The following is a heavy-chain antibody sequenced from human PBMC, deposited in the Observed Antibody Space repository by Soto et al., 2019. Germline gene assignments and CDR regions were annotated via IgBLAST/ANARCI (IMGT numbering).Heavy chain of an antibody. CDR3: ARFSPPRKSYDSNPGWFDP. CDR1: GGSLNRYY. J-gene: IGHJ5*02. D-gene: IGHD3-22*01. CDR2: VSSTGGT. V-gene: IGHV4-59*01. Sequence: QVQLLESGPGLVKPSETLSLPCTVSGGSLNRYYWTWIRQSPGKGLEGIGYVSSTGGTNYNPSLKSRLTMSLDTSTNEVSLSLTSVTAADAAVYFCARFSPPRKSYDSNPGWFDPWGQGIMVAVSS.